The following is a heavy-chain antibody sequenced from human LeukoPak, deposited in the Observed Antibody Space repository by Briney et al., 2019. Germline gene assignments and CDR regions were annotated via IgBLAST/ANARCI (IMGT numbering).Heavy chain of an antibody. Sequence: GASVKVSCTVSGSSLSELSLYWVRQAPGKGLEWMGGFDVIDSETFYAQKFQGRGTMTEDSSTDTAYMELRSLTSDDTALYYCAAGRPYSLLDYWAREPWSPSPQ. V-gene: IGHV1-24*01. CDR3: AAGRPYSLLDY. J-gene: IGHJ4*02. CDR1: GSSLSELS. D-gene: IGHD5-18*01. CDR2: FDVIDSET.